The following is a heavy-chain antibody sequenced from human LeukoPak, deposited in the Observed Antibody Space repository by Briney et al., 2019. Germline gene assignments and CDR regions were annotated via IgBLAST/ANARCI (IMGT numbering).Heavy chain of an antibody. CDR3: ASDMRYFDWIRRTPPIYAFDI. CDR1: DYSISSGYY. J-gene: IGHJ3*02. D-gene: IGHD3-9*01. Sequence: PSETLSLTCTVSDYSISSGYYWGWIRQSPGKGLEWIGNVRHSGSTYYNPSLKSRITISVDTSKNQFSLSLSSVTVADTAVHYCASDMRYFDWIRRTPPIYAFDIWGQGTMVTVSS. CDR2: VRHSGST. V-gene: IGHV4-38-2*02.